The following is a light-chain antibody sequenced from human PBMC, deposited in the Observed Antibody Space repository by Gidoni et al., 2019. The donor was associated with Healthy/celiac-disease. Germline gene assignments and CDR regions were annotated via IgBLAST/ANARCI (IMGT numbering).Light chain of an antibody. Sequence: DIQMTQSPSSLSASVGDRVTITCRASQSISSYLNLYQQKPGKAPKLLIDSASSLQSGGPSRFSGSGSGTDFTLTISSLQPEDFATYYCQQSYSTPPENTFGQGTKLEIK. V-gene: IGKV1-39*01. J-gene: IGKJ2*01. CDR2: SAS. CDR1: QSISSY. CDR3: QQSYSTPPENT.